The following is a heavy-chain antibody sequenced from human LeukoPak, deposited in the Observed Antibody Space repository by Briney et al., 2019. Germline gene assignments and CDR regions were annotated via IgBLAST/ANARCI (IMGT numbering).Heavy chain of an antibody. D-gene: IGHD2-21*01. J-gene: IGHJ3*01. V-gene: IGHV4-59*01. CDR2: IHNSGTT. CDR3: ARTLGSGASHI. Sequence: SSEALSLTCSVSGGSICSYYWSWIRQPPGKGLEWIPYIHNSGTTNYNPSLRSRVTISLDTSKNQFSLKLSSVTAADTAVYYCARTLGSGASHIGGQGTMVTVSS. CDR1: GGSICSYY.